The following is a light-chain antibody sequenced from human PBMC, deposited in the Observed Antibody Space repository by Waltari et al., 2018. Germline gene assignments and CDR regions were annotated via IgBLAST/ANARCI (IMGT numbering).Light chain of an antibody. CDR3: CSYTNSRTWV. J-gene: IGLJ3*02. CDR2: EDS. CDR1: SSDVGRYDL. V-gene: IGLV2-23*01. Sequence: QSALTQPASVSGSPGQSITISSTGTSSDVGRYDLVSWYQQHPDKAPKLMVFEDSKRPSEISNRFSGSKSGNTASLTISGLQAEDEADYYCCSYTNSRTWVFGGGTKLTVL.